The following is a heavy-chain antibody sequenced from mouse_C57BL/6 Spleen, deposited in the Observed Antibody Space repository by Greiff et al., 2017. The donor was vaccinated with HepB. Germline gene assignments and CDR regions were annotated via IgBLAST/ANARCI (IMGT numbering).Heavy chain of an antibody. Sequence: QVQLQQPGAELVKPGASVKLSCKASGYTFTSYWMHWVKQRPGQGLEWIGMIHPNSGSTNYNEKFKSKATLTVDKSSSTAYMQLSSLTSEDSAVYYCASASGYGAWFAYWGQGTLVTVSA. CDR2: IHPNSGST. V-gene: IGHV1-64*01. CDR3: ASASGYGAWFAY. CDR1: GYTFTSYW. D-gene: IGHD2-2*01. J-gene: IGHJ3*01.